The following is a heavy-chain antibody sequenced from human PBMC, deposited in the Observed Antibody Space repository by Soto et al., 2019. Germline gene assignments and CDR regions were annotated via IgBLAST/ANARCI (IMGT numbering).Heavy chain of an antibody. V-gene: IGHV3-30*03. CDR3: ARNAITTDAFDS. CDR1: GFTFSSYG. J-gene: IGHJ3*02. Sequence: SGGSLRLSCAASGFTFSSYGMHWVRQAPGKGLEWVAVISYDGSNKYYADSVKGRFTISRDNSKNTLYLQMNSLRAEDTAVYYCARNAITTDAFDSWGQGTMVTVSS. CDR2: ISYDGSNK. D-gene: IGHD3-22*01.